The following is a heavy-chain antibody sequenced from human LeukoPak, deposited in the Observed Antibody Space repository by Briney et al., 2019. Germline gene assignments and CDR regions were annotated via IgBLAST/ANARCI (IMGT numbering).Heavy chain of an antibody. CDR3: AKLNHWELGFDY. Sequence: GGSLRLSCAASGFTFSSYGMHWVRQAPGKGLEWVAVIWYDGSNKYYADSVKGRFTISRDNSKNTLYLQMNSLRAEDTAVYYCAKLNHWELGFDYWGQGTLVTVSS. D-gene: IGHD1-26*01. CDR1: GFTFSSYG. V-gene: IGHV3-33*06. J-gene: IGHJ4*02. CDR2: IWYDGSNK.